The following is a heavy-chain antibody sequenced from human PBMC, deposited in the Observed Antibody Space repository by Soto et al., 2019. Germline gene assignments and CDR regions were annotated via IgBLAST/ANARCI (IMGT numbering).Heavy chain of an antibody. Sequence: GGSLRLSCAASGFTFSSYDMHWVRQATGKGLEWVSAIGTAGDTYYPGSVKGRFTISRENAKNSLYLQMNSLRAEDTAVYYCARDSRYYYYYGMDVWGQGTTVTVSS. CDR3: ARDSRYYYYYGMDV. J-gene: IGHJ6*02. CDR1: GFTFSSYD. V-gene: IGHV3-13*04. CDR2: IGTAGDT.